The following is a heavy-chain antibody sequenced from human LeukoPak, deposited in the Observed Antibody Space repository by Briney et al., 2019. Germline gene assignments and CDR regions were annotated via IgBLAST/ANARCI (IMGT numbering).Heavy chain of an antibody. CDR2: IYYSGST. J-gene: IGHJ5*02. V-gene: IGHV4-59*08. Sequence: SETLSLTCTVSGGSIRTYYWSWIRQPPGKGLEWIGYIYYSGSTNYNPSLKSRVTISLDTSKNQFSLKLSSVTAADTAVYYCARHDGERSGSRPSCGQRTLVTVSS. CDR3: ARHDGERSGSRPS. D-gene: IGHD3-10*01. CDR1: GGSIRTYY.